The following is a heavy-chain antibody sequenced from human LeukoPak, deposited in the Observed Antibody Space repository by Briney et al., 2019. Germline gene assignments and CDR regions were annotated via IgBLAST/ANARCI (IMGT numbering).Heavy chain of an antibody. J-gene: IGHJ4*02. CDR2: VDPEDGET. CDR1: GYTFTDYY. D-gene: IGHD6-19*01. CDR3: ATWIPVAPVGFVY. V-gene: IGHV1-69-2*01. Sequence: GGTLKISCEASGYTFTDYYMHWVHQAPGKGLEWVGGVDPEDGETIYAEKFQGRVTITEDTSTTTAYKELSRRTSEATAEYYWATWIPVAPVGFVYWGRETLVTVSS.